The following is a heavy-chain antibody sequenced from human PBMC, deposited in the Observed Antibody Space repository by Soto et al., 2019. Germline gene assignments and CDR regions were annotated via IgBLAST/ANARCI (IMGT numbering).Heavy chain of an antibody. Sequence: PSETLSLTCTVSGGSISSSSYYWGWIRQPPGKGLEWIGSIYYSGSTYYNPSLKSRVTISVDTSKNQFSLKLSSVTAADTAVYYCARSGYSYDFDYWGQGTLVTVSS. CDR3: ARSGYSYDFDY. CDR2: IYYSGST. V-gene: IGHV4-39*01. J-gene: IGHJ4*02. CDR1: GGSISSSSYY. D-gene: IGHD5-18*01.